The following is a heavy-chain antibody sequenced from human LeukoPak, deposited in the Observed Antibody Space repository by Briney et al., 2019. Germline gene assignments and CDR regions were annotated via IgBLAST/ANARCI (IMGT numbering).Heavy chain of an antibody. J-gene: IGHJ5*02. CDR3: ARGSAMVTTYRGGNWFDP. D-gene: IGHD5-18*01. Sequence: ASVRVSCEASGCTFTSYGISWVRQAPGQGLEWMGWISGYNGNTNYAQEFQGRVTMTRDTSISTAYVELSRLTSDDTAVYYCARGSAMVTTYRGGNWFDPWGQGTLVTVSS. V-gene: IGHV1-18*01. CDR1: GCTFTSYG. CDR2: ISGYNGNT.